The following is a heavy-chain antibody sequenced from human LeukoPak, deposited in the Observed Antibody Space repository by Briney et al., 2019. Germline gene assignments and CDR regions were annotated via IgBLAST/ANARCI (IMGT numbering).Heavy chain of an antibody. Sequence: GGSLRLSCAASGFTFSRRTMNWVRQAPGKGLEWLSSIGSSSRDKYYADSVKGRFTISRDNGEYSLYLQMNSLRVEDTAVYYCVGGDQREDWGHRTLVTVSS. CDR3: VGGDQRED. V-gene: IGHV3-21*06. CDR1: GFTFSRRT. CDR2: IGSSSRDK. J-gene: IGHJ4*01.